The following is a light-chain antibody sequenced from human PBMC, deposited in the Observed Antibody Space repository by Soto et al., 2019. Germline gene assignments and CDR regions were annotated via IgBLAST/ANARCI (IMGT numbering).Light chain of an antibody. CDR3: QQSYSTPRT. J-gene: IGKJ1*01. Sequence: QMTQSPSSLSASVGDRVTITCRASQSISSYLNWYQQKPGKAPKLLIYAASSLQSGVPSRFSGSGSGTDFTLTISSLQPEDFATYYCQQSYSTPRTFGQGTKVEIK. V-gene: IGKV1-39*01. CDR1: QSISSY. CDR2: AAS.